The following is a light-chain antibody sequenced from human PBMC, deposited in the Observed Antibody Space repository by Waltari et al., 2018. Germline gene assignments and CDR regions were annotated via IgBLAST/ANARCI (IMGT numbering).Light chain of an antibody. CDR2: WAS. V-gene: IGKV4-1*01. CDR1: QSVLYRSNNYNY. J-gene: IGKJ1*01. Sequence: DIVMTQSPDSLAVSLGERATINCKSSQSVLYRSNNYNYLAWYQQKPGQPPKLLIYWASPRESGVPDRFSGSGSGTDFTLTISSLQAEDVAVYYCQQYYSVPPTFGQGTKVEIK. CDR3: QQYYSVPPT.